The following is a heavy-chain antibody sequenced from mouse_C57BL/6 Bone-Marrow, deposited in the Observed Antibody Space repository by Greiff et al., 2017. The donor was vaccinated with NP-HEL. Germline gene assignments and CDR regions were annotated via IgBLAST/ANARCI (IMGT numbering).Heavy chain of an antibody. CDR2: ISDGGSYT. Sequence: DVQLQESGGGLVKPGGSLKLSCAASGFTFSSYAMSWVRQTPEKRLEWVATISDGGSYTYYPDNVKGRFTISRDNAKNNLYLQMSHLKSEDTAMYYCAREEGYYFWGQGTLVTVSA. V-gene: IGHV5-4*01. J-gene: IGHJ3*01. D-gene: IGHD1-1*01. CDR3: AREEGYYF. CDR1: GFTFSSYA.